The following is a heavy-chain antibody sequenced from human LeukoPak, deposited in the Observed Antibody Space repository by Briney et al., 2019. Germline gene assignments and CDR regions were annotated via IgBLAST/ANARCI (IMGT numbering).Heavy chain of an antibody. CDR3: ARLHYGGNYGYYYYYMDV. V-gene: IGHV4-39*01. CDR1: GGSISSSSYY. J-gene: IGHJ6*03. D-gene: IGHD4-23*01. Sequence: SETLSLTCTVSGGSISSSSYYWGWIRQPPGKGLEWIGSIFYTGSTYYNPSLKSRVTISVDTSKNQFSLKLSSVTAADTAVYYCARLHYGGNYGYYYYYMDVWGKGTTVTISS. CDR2: IFYTGST.